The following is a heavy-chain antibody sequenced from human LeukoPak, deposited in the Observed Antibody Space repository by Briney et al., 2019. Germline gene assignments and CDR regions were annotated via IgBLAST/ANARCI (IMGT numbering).Heavy chain of an antibody. J-gene: IGHJ6*02. CDR2: ISGSGGST. Sequence: GGSLRLSCAASGFTFSIYAMSWVRQAPGKGLEWVSAISGSGGSTYYADSVKGRFTISRDNSKNTLYLQMNSLRAEDTAVYYCAKGATGSYYYYGMDVWGQGTTVTVSS. V-gene: IGHV3-23*01. CDR1: GFTFSIYA. CDR3: AKGATGSYYYYGMDV.